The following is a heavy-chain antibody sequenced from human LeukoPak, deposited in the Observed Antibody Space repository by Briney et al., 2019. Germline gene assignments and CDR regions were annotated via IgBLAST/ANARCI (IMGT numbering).Heavy chain of an antibody. V-gene: IGHV4-4*07. CDR1: GGSIGTYY. CDR3: ASPIPGAFDI. CDR2: IFTTGGA. J-gene: IGHJ3*02. Sequence: PSETLSLTCTVSGGSIGTYYRSWIRQPAGKGLEWIGGIFTTGGANYNPSLKSRVSMSLDTSKNLFSQKPNPVTAADTAMYYCASPIPGAFDIWGQGTMVTVSS. D-gene: IGHD3-10*01.